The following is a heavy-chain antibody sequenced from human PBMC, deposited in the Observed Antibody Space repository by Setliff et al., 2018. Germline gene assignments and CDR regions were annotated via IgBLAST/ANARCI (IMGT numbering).Heavy chain of an antibody. CDR1: GGSFSGYY. J-gene: IGHJ5*02. D-gene: IGHD2-8*01. Sequence: NPSETLSLTCAVYGGSFSGYYWNWIRQAPGKGLEWIGEINHRGTTSYTPSLKGXXXXSVXXXXXXXXXXXXXXXXXXXAVYFCARGPRFDHESPTYRRRFDPWGQGTAVTVSS. V-gene: IGHV4-34*01. CDR3: ARGPRFDHESPTYRRRFDP. CDR2: INHRGTT.